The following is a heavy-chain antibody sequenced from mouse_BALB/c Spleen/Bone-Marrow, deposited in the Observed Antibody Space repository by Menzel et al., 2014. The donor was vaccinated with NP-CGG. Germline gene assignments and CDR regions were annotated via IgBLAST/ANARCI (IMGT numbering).Heavy chain of an antibody. Sequence: VQLQQSGAELVRPGTSVKVSCKASGYAFTNYLIEWIKQRPGQGLEWIGVINPGSGGTNYNEKFKGKATLTADKSSSTAYIQLSSLTSDDSAVYFCAREQVRFFDVWGAGTTVTVSS. D-gene: IGHD2-14*01. J-gene: IGHJ1*01. CDR2: INPGSGGT. CDR3: AREQVRFFDV. V-gene: IGHV1-54*01. CDR1: GYAFTNYL.